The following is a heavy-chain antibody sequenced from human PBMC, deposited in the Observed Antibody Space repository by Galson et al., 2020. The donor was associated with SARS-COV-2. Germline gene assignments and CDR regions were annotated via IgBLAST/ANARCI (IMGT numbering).Heavy chain of an antibody. D-gene: IGHD3-10*01. J-gene: IGHJ4*02. CDR3: ASSLLWFGEPPGY. V-gene: IGHV3-30*04. Sequence: GESMKISRAASGFTFSSYAMHWLRQAPGKGLERVAVISYDGSNKYYADSVKGRYTISRDNSKNTLYLQMNSQRAEDTAVYYCASSLLWFGEPPGYWGQGTLVTVSS. CDR2: ISYDGSNK. CDR1: GFTFSSYA.